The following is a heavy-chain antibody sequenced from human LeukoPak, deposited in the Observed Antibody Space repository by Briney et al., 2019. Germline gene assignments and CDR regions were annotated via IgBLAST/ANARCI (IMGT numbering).Heavy chain of an antibody. CDR1: GFTVSSNY. D-gene: IGHD2/OR15-2a*01. V-gene: IGHV3-53*01. J-gene: IGHJ4*02. Sequence: PGGSLRLSCAASGFTVSSNYMSWVRQAPGKGLEWVSVIFSGGSTYYADSVKGRFTISRDNSKNTLYLQMNSLRAEDTAVYYCARSFDGQPDYWGQGTLVTVSS. CDR3: ARSFDGQPDY. CDR2: IFSGGST.